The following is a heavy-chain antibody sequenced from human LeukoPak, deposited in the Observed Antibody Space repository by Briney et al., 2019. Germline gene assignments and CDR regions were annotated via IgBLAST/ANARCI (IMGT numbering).Heavy chain of an antibody. Sequence: PGGSLRLSCAASGFTFSSYWMSWVRQAPGKGLEWVANIKQDGSEKYYVDSVKGRFTISRDNAKNSLYLQMNSLRAEDTAVYYCSGSYSPYYYYYGMDAWGQGTTVTVSS. J-gene: IGHJ6*02. CDR3: SGSYSPYYYYYGMDA. V-gene: IGHV3-7*01. CDR2: IKQDGSEK. CDR1: GFTFSSYW. D-gene: IGHD3-10*01.